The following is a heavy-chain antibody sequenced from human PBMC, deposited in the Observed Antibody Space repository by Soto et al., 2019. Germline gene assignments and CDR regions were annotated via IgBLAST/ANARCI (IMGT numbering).Heavy chain of an antibody. CDR1: GVSVHGYS. CDR2: ISYRGST. J-gene: IGHJ5*02. D-gene: IGHD5-18*01. Sequence: SEALPLTCNVSGVSVHGYSWSLFRQPPVKGLEWIGYISYRGSTSYSPSLKSRLMISLDTSNKQFSLRLASVTDADTAFYYCARALLGFSYRYGGYFDPWGPGHMVTISS. V-gene: IGHV4-34*01. CDR3: ARALLGFSYRYGGYFDP.